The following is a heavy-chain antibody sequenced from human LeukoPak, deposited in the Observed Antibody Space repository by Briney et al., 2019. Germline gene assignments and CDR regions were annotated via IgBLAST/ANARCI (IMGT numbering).Heavy chain of an antibody. J-gene: IGHJ4*02. CDR1: GFTFSSYA. V-gene: IGHV3-23*01. D-gene: IGHD3-3*01. CDR2: ISDSGDIT. Sequence: GGSLRLSCAASGFTFSSYAMSWVRQAPGKGLEWVSGISDSGDITYYADSVKGRFTISRDNSKNTLYVQMNSLRAEDTAVYYCARGDDFWSGYYPVDYWGQGTLVTVSS. CDR3: ARGDDFWSGYYPVDY.